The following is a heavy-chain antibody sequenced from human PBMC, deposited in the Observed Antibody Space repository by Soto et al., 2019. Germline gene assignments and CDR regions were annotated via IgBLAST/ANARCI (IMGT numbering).Heavy chain of an antibody. CDR2: VYYSGST. V-gene: IGHV4-39*01. J-gene: IGHJ4*02. CDR3: GGLEGLATISYYFDY. D-gene: IGHD3-9*01. Sequence: SETLSLTCTVSGGSVSSSSYYWGWVRQPPGKGLEWIGSVYYSGSTYYNPPLESRVTISVDKSKNQFSLKLMSLSAADTAVYYCGGLEGLATISYYFDYWGQGALVTVSS. CDR1: GGSVSSSSYY.